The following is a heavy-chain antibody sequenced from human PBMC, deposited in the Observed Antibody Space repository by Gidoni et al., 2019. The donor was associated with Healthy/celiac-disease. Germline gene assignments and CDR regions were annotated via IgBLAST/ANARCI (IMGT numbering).Heavy chain of an antibody. V-gene: IGHV4-34*01. CDR2: INHSGST. Sequence: QVQLQQWGAGLLKPSETLSLTCAVYGGSFSGYYWSWIRQPPGKGLEWIGEINHSGSTNYNPSLKSRVTISVDTSKNQFSLKLSSVTAADTAVYYCARGYGSGRAYYYGMDVWGQGTTVTVSS. CDR1: GGSFSGYY. D-gene: IGHD3-10*01. CDR3: ARGYGSGRAYYYGMDV. J-gene: IGHJ6*02.